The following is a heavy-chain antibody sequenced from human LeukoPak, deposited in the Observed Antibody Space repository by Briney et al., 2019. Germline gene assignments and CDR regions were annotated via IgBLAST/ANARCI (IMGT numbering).Heavy chain of an antibody. Sequence: ASVKVSCKASGGTFSSYAISWVRQAPGQGLEWMGGIIPIFGTANYAQKFQGRVTITADKSTSTAYMELSSLRSEDTAVYYRAMGDYVWGSYRRHFDYWGQGTLVTVSS. CDR1: GGTFSSYA. CDR2: IIPIFGTA. V-gene: IGHV1-69*06. J-gene: IGHJ4*02. D-gene: IGHD3-16*02. CDR3: AMGDYVWGSYRRHFDY.